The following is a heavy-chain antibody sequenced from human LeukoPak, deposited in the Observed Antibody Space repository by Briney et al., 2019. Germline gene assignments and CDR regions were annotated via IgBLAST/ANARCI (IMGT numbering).Heavy chain of an antibody. V-gene: IGHV3-30*04. CDR2: ISYDGSNE. CDR1: GFTFSSYV. J-gene: IGHJ4*01. Sequence: TGRSLRLSCAASGFTFSSYVMHWVRQAPGKGLEWVAIISYDGSNEYYADSVKGRFTISRDNSKNTLYLQMNSLKIEDTAVYYCTKLARAPRDFDYWGQGTLVTVSS. CDR3: TKLARAPRDFDY. D-gene: IGHD2-8*01.